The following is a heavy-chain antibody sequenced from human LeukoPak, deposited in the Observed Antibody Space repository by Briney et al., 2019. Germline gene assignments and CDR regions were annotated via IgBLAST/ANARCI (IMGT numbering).Heavy chain of an antibody. CDR1: GGSIGSHC. V-gene: IGHV4-59*11. CDR3: ARGVRL. D-gene: IGHD3-10*01. CDR2: VSYSGST. Sequence: SETLSLTCTVSGGSIGSHCYNWVRQPPEKGLEWVACVSYSGSTNYNPSLKSRGTISLNTSKNQFSLTLNSVTAADAAVYYCARGVRLWSQGTLVTVSS. J-gene: IGHJ4*02.